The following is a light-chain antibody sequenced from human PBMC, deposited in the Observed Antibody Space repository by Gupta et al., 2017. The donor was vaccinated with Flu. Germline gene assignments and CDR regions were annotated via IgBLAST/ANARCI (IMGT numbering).Light chain of an antibody. J-gene: IGLJ3*02. Sequence: QSALTQPASVSGSPGQSITISCTGTRNDLGVYSYVSWYPQHPGKAHKLMISEVSNRPAGVANRFSVSKGGNTASLTISVLQPEDDADYFGRSYTSASTWVFGGGTRLTVL. CDR1: RNDLGVYSY. CDR3: RSYTSASTWV. V-gene: IGLV2-14*01. CDR2: EVS.